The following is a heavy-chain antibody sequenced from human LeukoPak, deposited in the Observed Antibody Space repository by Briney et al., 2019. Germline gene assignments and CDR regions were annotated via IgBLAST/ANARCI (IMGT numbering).Heavy chain of an antibody. D-gene: IGHD3-22*01. J-gene: IGHJ6*03. Sequence: GSLRLSCAASGFTFSSYAMSWVRQPPGKGLEWIGEIYHSGSTNYNPSLKSRVTISVDKSKNQFSLKLSSVTAADTAVYYCARRVVEDYYYYYMDVWGKGTTVTVSS. CDR3: ARRVVEDYYYYYMDV. V-gene: IGHV4-4*02. CDR1: GFTFSSYAM. CDR2: IYHSGST.